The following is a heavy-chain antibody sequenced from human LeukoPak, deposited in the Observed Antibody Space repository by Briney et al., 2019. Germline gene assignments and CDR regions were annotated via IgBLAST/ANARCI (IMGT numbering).Heavy chain of an antibody. CDR2: IYDSGST. V-gene: IGHV4-30-4*01. D-gene: IGHD3-22*01. CDR1: GASIRSGDYY. CDR3: ASSGEESYYYDSSGYYTFDY. J-gene: IGHJ4*02. Sequence: SETLSLTCTVSGASIRSGDYYWSWIRQPPGKGLEWIGYIYDSGSTYYNPSLKSRVTISVDTSKNQSSLKLSSVTAADTAVYYCASSGEESYYYDSSGYYTFDYWGQGTLVTVSS.